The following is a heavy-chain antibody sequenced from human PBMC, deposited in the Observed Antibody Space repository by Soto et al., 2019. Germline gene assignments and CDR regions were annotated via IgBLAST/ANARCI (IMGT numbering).Heavy chain of an antibody. J-gene: IGHJ4*02. V-gene: IGHV1-46*01. CDR3: GRDFNGLTPAGGLGLDY. D-gene: IGHD2-2*01. CDR2: INPSAGST. Sequence: ASVKVSCKASGYPFTTYFMHWVRQAPGQGLEWMGIINPSAGSTHYAQKFQDRVTMTRDTSTNTVYMDLSSLKSEDTAVYYCGRDFNGLTPAGGLGLDYWGQGTLVTVPS. CDR1: GYPFTTYF.